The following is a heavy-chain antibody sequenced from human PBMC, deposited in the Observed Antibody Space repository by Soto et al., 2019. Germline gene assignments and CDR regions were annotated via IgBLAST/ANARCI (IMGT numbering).Heavy chain of an antibody. CDR2: IYPGDSDT. V-gene: IGHV5-51*01. D-gene: IGHD6-13*01. Sequence: SLKISCKGSGYSFTSYWIGWVRQMPGKGLEWMGIIYPGDSDTRYSPSFQGQVTISADKSISTAYLQWSSLKASDTAMYYCARWSAAGTHYYYYGMDVWGQGTTVTVSS. CDR1: GYSFTSYW. CDR3: ARWSAAGTHYYYYGMDV. J-gene: IGHJ6*02.